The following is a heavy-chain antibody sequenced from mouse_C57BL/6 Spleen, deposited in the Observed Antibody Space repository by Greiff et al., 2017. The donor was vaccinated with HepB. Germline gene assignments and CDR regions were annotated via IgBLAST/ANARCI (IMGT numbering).Heavy chain of an antibody. CDR2: IYPGDGDT. CDR1: GYAFSSYW. Sequence: VQLVESGAELVKPGASVKISCKASGYAFSSYWMNWVKQRPGKGLEWIGQIYPGDGDTNYNGKFKGKATLTADKSSSTAYMQLSSLTSEDSAVYFCARRGGSYWYFDVWGTGTTVTVSS. J-gene: IGHJ1*03. D-gene: IGHD1-1*02. CDR3: ARRGGSYWYFDV. V-gene: IGHV1-80*01.